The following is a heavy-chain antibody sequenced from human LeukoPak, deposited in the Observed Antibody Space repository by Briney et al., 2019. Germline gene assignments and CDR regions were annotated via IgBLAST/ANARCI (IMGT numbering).Heavy chain of an antibody. CDR2: IYYSGST. CDR1: GGSISSGDYY. Sequence: SQTLSLTCTDSGGSISSGDYYWSWIRQPPGKGLEWIGYIYYSGSTYYNPSLKSRVTISVDTSKNQFSLKLSSVTAADTAVYYCARDQATTYYYYGMDVWGQGTTVTVSS. V-gene: IGHV4-30-4*01. D-gene: IGHD1-14*01. CDR3: ARDQATTYYYYGMDV. J-gene: IGHJ6*02.